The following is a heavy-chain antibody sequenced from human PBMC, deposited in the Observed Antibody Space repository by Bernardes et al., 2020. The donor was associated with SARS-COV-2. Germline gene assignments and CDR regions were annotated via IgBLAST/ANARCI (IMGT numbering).Heavy chain of an antibody. J-gene: IGHJ4*02. V-gene: IGHV3-23*01. CDR3: AKDRSGATYDTDFAH. Sequence: GGSRRLSCAASGFTFSNCAMSWVRQAAGKGPEWVSSISGNTATIYDADSVKGRFTISRDNSKNTQFLQMNSLRAEDTAGYYWAKDRSGATYDTDFAHGGQGALVNVSS. D-gene: IGHD3-22*01. CDR1: GFTFSNCA. CDR2: ISGNTATI.